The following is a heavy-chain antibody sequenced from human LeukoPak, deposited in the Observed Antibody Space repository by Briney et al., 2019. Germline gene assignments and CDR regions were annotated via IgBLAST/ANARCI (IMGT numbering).Heavy chain of an antibody. CDR3: ARGVREYQLPYYYYGMDV. CDR2: IYYSGST. D-gene: IGHD2-2*01. V-gene: IGHV4-59*01. J-gene: IGHJ6*02. CDR1: GGSISSYY. Sequence: SETLSLTCTASGGSISSYYWSWIRQPPGKGLEWIGYIYYSGSTNYNPSLKSRVTISVDTSKNQFSLKLSSVTAADTAVYYCARGVREYQLPYYYYGMDVWGQGTTVTVSS.